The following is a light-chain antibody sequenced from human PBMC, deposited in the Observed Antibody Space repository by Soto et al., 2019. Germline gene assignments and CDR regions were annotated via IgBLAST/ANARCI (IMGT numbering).Light chain of an antibody. CDR1: QSVSSY. V-gene: IGKV1-39*01. CDR2: AAS. J-gene: IGKJ1*01. Sequence: DIQMTQSPSSLSASVGDRVTITCRASQSVSSYLNWYQQKPGKAPNLLIYAASSLQTGVPSRFSGSGSGTDFTLTISDLQFEDFATYFCQQSYIIPRTFGQGTKVDIK. CDR3: QQSYIIPRT.